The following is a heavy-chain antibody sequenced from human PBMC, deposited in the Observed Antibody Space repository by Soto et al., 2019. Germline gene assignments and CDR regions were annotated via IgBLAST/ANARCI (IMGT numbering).Heavy chain of an antibody. J-gene: IGHJ4*02. CDR1: GFTFRNYA. V-gene: IGHV3-23*01. CDR2: ISGSGGTT. D-gene: IGHD2-2*01. Sequence: VQLLESGGGLVQPGGSLRLSCAASGFTFRNYAMSWAPQAPGKGLEWVSAISGSGGTTHYADSVKGRFTISRDNSKNTLYLQMNSLRVEDTAVYYCAKDRSSTSCYAFDYWGQGSLVTVSS. CDR3: AKDRSSTSCYAFDY.